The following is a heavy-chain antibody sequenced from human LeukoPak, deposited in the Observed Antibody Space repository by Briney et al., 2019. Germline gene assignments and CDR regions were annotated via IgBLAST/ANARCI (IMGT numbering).Heavy chain of an antibody. CDR2: IRGHNGTT. CDR3: ARGTLKTWLAQGDY. D-gene: IGHD6-19*01. J-gene: IGHJ4*02. Sequence: GASVKVSCKASGYNFSNYGISWVRQAPGQGLEWMGWIRGHNGTTNYAQKLQGRVTMTTDTSTSTAYMELRSLRSDDTAVYYCARGTLKTWLAQGDYWGQGTLVTVSS. V-gene: IGHV1-18*01. CDR1: GYNFSNYG.